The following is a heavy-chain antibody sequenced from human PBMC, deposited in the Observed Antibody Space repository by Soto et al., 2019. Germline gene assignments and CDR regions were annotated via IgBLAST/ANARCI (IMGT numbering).Heavy chain of an antibody. CDR2: ISSSSSTI. V-gene: IGHV3-48*01. D-gene: IGHD2-15*01. CDR3: ARSRSGGSCYSK. Sequence: GGSLRLYCAASGFTFSSYSMNWVRQAPGKGLEWVSYISSSSSTIYYADSVKGRFTISRDNAKNSLYLQMNSLRAEDTAVYYCARSRSGGSCYSKWGQGTLVTVSS. CDR1: GFTFSSYS. J-gene: IGHJ4*02.